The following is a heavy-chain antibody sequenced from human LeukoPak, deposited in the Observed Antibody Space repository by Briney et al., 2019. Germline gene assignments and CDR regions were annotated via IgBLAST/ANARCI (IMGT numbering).Heavy chain of an antibody. CDR2: ISGSGGST. CDR3: AKDTIPDYYDSSGYSSYYFDY. D-gene: IGHD3-22*01. V-gene: IGHV3-23*01. Sequence: PGGSLRLSCAASGFTFSSYAMSWVRQAPGKGLEWVSAISGSGGSTYYADSVKGRFTISRDNFKNTLYLQMNSLRAEDTAVYYCAKDTIPDYYDSSGYSSYYFDYWGQGTLVTVSS. CDR1: GFTFSSYA. J-gene: IGHJ4*02.